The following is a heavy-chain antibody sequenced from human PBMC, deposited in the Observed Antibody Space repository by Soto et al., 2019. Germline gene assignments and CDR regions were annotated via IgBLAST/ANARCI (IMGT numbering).Heavy chain of an antibody. Sequence: QLQLQESGPGLVKPSETLSLTCTVSGGSISSSSYYWGWIRQPPGKGLEWIGSIYYSGSTYYNPSLQSRVTISVDTSKNQFSLTLSSVTAADTAVYYCARHGGPGVLLWFGELYYWGQGTLVTVSS. J-gene: IGHJ4*02. CDR3: ARHGGPGVLLWFGELYY. D-gene: IGHD3-10*01. CDR1: GGSISSSSYY. V-gene: IGHV4-39*01. CDR2: IYYSGST.